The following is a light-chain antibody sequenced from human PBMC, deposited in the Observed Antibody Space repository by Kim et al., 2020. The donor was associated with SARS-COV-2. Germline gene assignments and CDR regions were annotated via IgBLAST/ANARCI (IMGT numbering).Light chain of an antibody. Sequence: SVALTCTLSSGHSSAAIAWHQQQPEKGPRYLMKLNSDGSHYKGDGIPDRFSGSSSGAERYLTISSLQSEDEADYYCQTWGTGIRVFGGGTKLTVL. CDR1: SGHSSAA. V-gene: IGLV4-69*01. J-gene: IGLJ3*02. CDR2: LNSDGSH. CDR3: QTWGTGIRV.